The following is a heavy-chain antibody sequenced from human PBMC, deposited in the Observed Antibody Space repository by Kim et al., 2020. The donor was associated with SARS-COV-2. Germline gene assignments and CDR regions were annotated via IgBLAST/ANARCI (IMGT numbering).Heavy chain of an antibody. Sequence: SETLSLTCAVYGGSFSGYYWSWIRQPPGKGLEWIGEINHSGSTNYNPSLKSRVTISVDTSKNQFSLNLNSVTAADTAVYYCARGPVLLWFRPHWFDPWGQGTLVTVSS. D-gene: IGHD3-10*01. CDR3: ARGPVLLWFRPHWFDP. J-gene: IGHJ5*02. CDR1: GGSFSGYY. V-gene: IGHV4-34*01. CDR2: INHSGST.